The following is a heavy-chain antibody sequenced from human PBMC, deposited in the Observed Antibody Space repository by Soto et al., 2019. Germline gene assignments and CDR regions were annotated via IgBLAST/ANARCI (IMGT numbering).Heavy chain of an antibody. Sequence: GGSLRLSCAASGFTFSSYAMNWVRQAPGKGLEWVSAISGSGGSTYYADSVKGRFTISRDNSKNTLYLQMNSLRAEDTAVYYCAKDLAGYSGYDDAFDIWGQGTMVTVSS. CDR1: GFTFSSYA. D-gene: IGHD5-12*01. V-gene: IGHV3-23*01. CDR3: AKDLAGYSGYDDAFDI. J-gene: IGHJ3*02. CDR2: ISGSGGST.